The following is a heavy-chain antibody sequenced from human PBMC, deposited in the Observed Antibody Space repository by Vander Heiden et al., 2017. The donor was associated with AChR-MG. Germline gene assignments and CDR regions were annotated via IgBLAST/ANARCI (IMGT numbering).Heavy chain of an antibody. CDR1: GHTFASHG. J-gene: IGHJ3*02. V-gene: IGHV1-18*01. D-gene: IGHD3-22*01. CDR2: ISAYNGNT. Sequence: QVQLVQSGAEVKKPGASVKVSCKASGHTFASHGISGVRQAPGQGLEWMGWISAYNGNTNYAQKLQGRVTMTTDTSTSTAYMELRSLRSDDTAVYYCARATLAYYYDSSGYPDAFDIWGQGTMVTVSS. CDR3: ARATLAYYYDSSGYPDAFDI.